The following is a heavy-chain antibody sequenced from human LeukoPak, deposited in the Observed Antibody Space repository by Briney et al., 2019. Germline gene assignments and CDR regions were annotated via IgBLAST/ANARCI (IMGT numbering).Heavy chain of an antibody. J-gene: IGHJ4*02. V-gene: IGHV4-34*01. CDR2: INHSGST. CDR3: AGFLLKWGATKRDYFDY. CDR1: GGSFSGYY. D-gene: IGHD1-26*01. Sequence: SETLSLTCAVYGGSFSGYYWSWIRQPPGKGLEWIGEINHSGSTNYNPSLKSRVTISVDTSKNQFSLKLSSVTAADTAVYYCAGFLLKWGATKRDYFDYWGQGTLVTVSS.